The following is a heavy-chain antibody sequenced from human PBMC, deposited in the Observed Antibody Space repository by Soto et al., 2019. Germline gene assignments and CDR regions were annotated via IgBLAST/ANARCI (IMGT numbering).Heavy chain of an antibody. D-gene: IGHD1-26*01. J-gene: IGHJ4*02. Sequence: EVQLLESGGGLVQPGGSLRLSCAASGFTFSSYAMRWVRQAPVKGLEWVSAISGSGDSTYYADSVKGRFTISRDNSKNTLYLQMNSLRAEDSAVYYCARRGSGSYSDYWGQGTLVTVSS. CDR1: GFTFSSYA. CDR2: ISGSGDST. V-gene: IGHV3-23*01. CDR3: ARRGSGSYSDY.